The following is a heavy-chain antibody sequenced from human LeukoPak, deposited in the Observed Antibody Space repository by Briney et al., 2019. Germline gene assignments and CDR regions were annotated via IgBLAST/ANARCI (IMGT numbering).Heavy chain of an antibody. CDR3: ARVVAVVAATPTYYYMDV. CDR2: ISSSSSYI. Sequence: GGSLRLSCAASGFTFSSYSMSWVRQAPGKGLEWVSSISSSSSYIYYADSVKGRFTISRDNAKNSLYLQMNSLRAEDTAVYYCARVVAVVAATPTYYYMDVWGKGTTDTVSS. D-gene: IGHD2-15*01. J-gene: IGHJ6*03. CDR1: GFTFSSYS. V-gene: IGHV3-21*01.